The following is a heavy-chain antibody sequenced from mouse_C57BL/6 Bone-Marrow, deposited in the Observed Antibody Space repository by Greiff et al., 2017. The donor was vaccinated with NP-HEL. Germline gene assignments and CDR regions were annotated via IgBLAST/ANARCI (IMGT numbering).Heavy chain of an antibody. CDR1: DSEVFPIAY. Sequence: SGSELRSPGSSVKLSCKDFDSEVFPIAYMSWVRQKPGHGFEWIGGILPSIGRTIYGEKFEDKATLDADTLSNTAYLELNSLTSEDSAIYYCARGRGIYYGYDDWYFDVWGTGTTVTVSS. CDR2: ILPSIGRT. CDR3: ARGRGIYYGYDDWYFDV. V-gene: IGHV15-2*01. D-gene: IGHD2-2*01. J-gene: IGHJ1*03.